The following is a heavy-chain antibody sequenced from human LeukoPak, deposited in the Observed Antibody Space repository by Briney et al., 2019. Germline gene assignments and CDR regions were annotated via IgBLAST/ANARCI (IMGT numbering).Heavy chain of an antibody. V-gene: IGHV4-59*01. CDR2: IYYSGST. CDR1: GVSISSYY. J-gene: IGHJ3*02. CDR3: ARDVNDVFDI. Sequence: SETLSLTCTVSGVSISSYYWSWIRQPPGKGLEWIGYIYYSGSTNYNPSLKSRVTISVDTSKNQFSLKLRSVTAADTAFYYCARDVNDVFDIWGQGTLVTVSS.